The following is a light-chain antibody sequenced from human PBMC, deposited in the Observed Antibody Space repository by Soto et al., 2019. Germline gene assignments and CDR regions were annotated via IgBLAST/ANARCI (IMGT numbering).Light chain of an antibody. CDR2: GAS. V-gene: IGKV1-39*01. J-gene: IGKJ1*01. CDR3: QESHSYFWGT. Sequence: DIQMTQSPSSLSASVGDRVTITCRTSQSISMSLNWYQQKPGRAPSVLIYGASRLHSGVPSRFSGGGSGTDFSLTSSSLQPEDFATYYCQESHSYFWGTFGPGTKVDMK. CDR1: QSISMS.